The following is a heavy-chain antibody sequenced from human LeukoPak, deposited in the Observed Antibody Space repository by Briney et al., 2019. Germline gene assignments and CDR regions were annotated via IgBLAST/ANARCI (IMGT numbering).Heavy chain of an antibody. Sequence: PGGSLRLSCAASGFTFSSCSMNWVRQAPGKGLEWVSSISSSSSYIYYADSVKGRFTISRDNAKNSLYLQMNSLRAEDTAVYYCARDRIAVAGTPLYWGQGTLVTVSS. CDR2: ISSSSSYI. V-gene: IGHV3-21*01. CDR3: ARDRIAVAGTPLY. J-gene: IGHJ4*02. CDR1: GFTFSSCS. D-gene: IGHD6-19*01.